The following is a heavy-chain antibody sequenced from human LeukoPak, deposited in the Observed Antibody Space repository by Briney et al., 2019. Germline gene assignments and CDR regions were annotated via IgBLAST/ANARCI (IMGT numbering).Heavy chain of an antibody. J-gene: IGHJ4*02. V-gene: IGHV4-59*01. CDR1: GGSTGSDY. CDR2: IYNSGST. Sequence: SETLSLTCTVSGGSTGSDYWSWIRQPPGKGLEWIGSIYNSGSTNYNPSLKSRVTISGDTAKNQFSLKLTSVTAADTAVYYCTRDRELGFWGQGTLVTVSS. CDR3: TRDRELGF. D-gene: IGHD1-26*01.